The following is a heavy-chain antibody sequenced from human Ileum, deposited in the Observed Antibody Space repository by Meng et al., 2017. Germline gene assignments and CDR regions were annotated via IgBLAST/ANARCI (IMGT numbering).Heavy chain of an antibody. J-gene: IGHJ4*02. CDR1: GGSISGYY. CDR2: INHSGST. CDR3: SRTSYYDNSGYYPG. Sequence: PVQQLAAGLLNPSETLSLTCAVDGGSISGYYWRWIRQPPGKGLEWIGEINHSGSTNYNPSLKSRVTISVDTSKNQFSLKLSSVTAADTAVYYCSRTSYYDNSGYYPGWGQGTLVTVS. D-gene: IGHD3-22*01. V-gene: IGHV4-34*01.